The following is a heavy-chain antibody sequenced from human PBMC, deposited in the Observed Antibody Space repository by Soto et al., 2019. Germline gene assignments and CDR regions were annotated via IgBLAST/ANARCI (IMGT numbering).Heavy chain of an antibody. J-gene: IGHJ6*02. V-gene: IGHV3-64*01. Sequence: GGSLRLSCAASGFTFSSYAMHWVRQAPGKGLEYVSAISSNGGSTYYANSVKGRFTISRDNSKNTLYLQMGSLRAEDMAVYYCARDPSPSDTGGYYYGMDVWGQGTTVTVSS. CDR3: ARDPSPSDTGGYYYGMDV. CDR2: ISSNGGST. D-gene: IGHD3-10*01. CDR1: GFTFSSYA.